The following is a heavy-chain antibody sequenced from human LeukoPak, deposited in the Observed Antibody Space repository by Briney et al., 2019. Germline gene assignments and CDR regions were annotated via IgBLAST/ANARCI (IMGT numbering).Heavy chain of an antibody. D-gene: IGHD2-2*01. CDR1: GFAFSSYP. CDR3: AARPLMPPRFDD. CDR2: MSGGGGTT. Sequence: GGSLRLSCAAPGFAFSSYPMSWVRQAPGKGLQWVSAMSGGGGTTYYADSVKGRFTITRDNSKSTLYLQMDSLRAEDTAIYYCAARPLMPPRFDDWGQGTLVTVSS. J-gene: IGHJ4*02. V-gene: IGHV3-23*01.